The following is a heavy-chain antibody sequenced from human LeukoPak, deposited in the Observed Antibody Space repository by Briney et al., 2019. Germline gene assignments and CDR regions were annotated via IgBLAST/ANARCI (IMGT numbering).Heavy chain of an antibody. Sequence: GRSLRLSCAASGFIFSNYGMHWVRQAPGKGLEWMAIISFDGSKKHYADSVKGRFTISRDNSKNTLYLQMNSLRAEDTAVYYCAKGSRSTVVSNLDYWGQGTLVTVSS. CDR1: GFIFSNYG. D-gene: IGHD4-23*01. V-gene: IGHV3-30*18. J-gene: IGHJ4*02. CDR3: AKGSRSTVVSNLDY. CDR2: ISFDGSKK.